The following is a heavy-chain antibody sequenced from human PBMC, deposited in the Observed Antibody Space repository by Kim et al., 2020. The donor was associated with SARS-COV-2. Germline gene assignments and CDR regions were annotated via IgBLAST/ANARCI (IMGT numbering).Heavy chain of an antibody. J-gene: IGHJ4*02. D-gene: IGHD6-13*01. V-gene: IGHV4-39*01. Sequence: SETLSLTCTVSGGSISSSSYYWGWIRQPPVKGLEWIGSIYYSGSTYYNPSLKSRVTISVDTSKNQFSLKLSSVTAADTAVYYCARRHSSSWYGDYYFDYWGQGTLVTVSS. CDR1: GGSISSSSYY. CDR3: ARRHSSSWYGDYYFDY. CDR2: IYYSGST.